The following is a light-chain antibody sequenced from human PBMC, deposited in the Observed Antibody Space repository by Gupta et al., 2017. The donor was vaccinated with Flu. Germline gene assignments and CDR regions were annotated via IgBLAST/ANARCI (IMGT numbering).Light chain of an antibody. CDR1: QSLLHSNGYNY. V-gene: IGKV2-28*01. Sequence: DIVMTQSPLSLPVTPGEPASISCRSSQSLLHSNGYNYLDWYLQKPGQSPQLLIYLGSNRASGVPDRFSGSGSGTDFTLKISRVEAEDVGVYYCMQALQIPGLTFGGGTKVEIK. CDR2: LGS. J-gene: IGKJ4*01. CDR3: MQALQIPGLT.